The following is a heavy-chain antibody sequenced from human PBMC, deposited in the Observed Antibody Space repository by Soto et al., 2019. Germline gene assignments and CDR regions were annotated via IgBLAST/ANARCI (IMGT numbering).Heavy chain of an antibody. CDR3: VRDRALDSSGHWFDT. CDR1: GRPVGSGGYY. CDR2: IYHIGSP. D-gene: IGHD3-22*01. V-gene: IGHV4-31*03. Sequence: SETLSLTSTVSGRPVGSGGYYWTWIRQHPGRGLEWIGYIYHIGSPYYNPSLENRVTISLDTAKNQFSLNLTSVTAADTAIYYCVRDRALDSSGHWFDTWGQGTLVTVSS. J-gene: IGHJ5*02.